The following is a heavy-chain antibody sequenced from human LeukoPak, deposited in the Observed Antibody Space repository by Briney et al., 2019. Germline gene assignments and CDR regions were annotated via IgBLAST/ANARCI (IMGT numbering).Heavy chain of an antibody. CDR1: GGSISRGGYY. CDR3: ARGPYGDYEGDYYYGMDV. J-gene: IGHJ6*02. D-gene: IGHD4-17*01. Sequence: PSETLSLTCTVSGGSISRGGYYWSWIRQHPGKGLEWIGYIYYSGSTYYNPSLKSRVTISVDTSKNQFSLKLSSVTAADTAVYYCARGPYGDYEGDYYYGMDVWGQGTTVTVSS. CDR2: IYYSGST. V-gene: IGHV4-31*03.